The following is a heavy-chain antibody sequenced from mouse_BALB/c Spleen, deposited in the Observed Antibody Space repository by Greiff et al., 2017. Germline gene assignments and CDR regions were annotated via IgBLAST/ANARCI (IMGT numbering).Heavy chain of an antibody. CDR1: GFTFSSYG. V-gene: IGHV5-6-3*01. CDR2: INSNGGST. J-gene: IGHJ3*01. Sequence: EVQRVESGGGLVQPGGSLKLSCAASGFTFSSYGMSWVRQTPDKRLELVATINSNGGSTYYPDSVKGRFTISRDNAKNTLYLQMSSLKSEDTAMYYCANYGSSWFAYWGQGTLVTVSA. D-gene: IGHD1-1*01. CDR3: ANYGSSWFAY.